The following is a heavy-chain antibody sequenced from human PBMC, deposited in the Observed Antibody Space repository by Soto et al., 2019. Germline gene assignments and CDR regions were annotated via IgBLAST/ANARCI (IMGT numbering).Heavy chain of an antibody. J-gene: IGHJ4*02. Sequence: PSETLSLTCTVSGASINSGCYYWSWIRQLPGKGLEWIGYIYFSGSTYFNPSLESRVTISLDTSQNQFSLKLSSVTAADTAVYYCESGTAWEVLLAYWGQGTLVTVSS. CDR2: IYFSGST. CDR1: GASINSGCYY. CDR3: ESGTAWEVLLAY. V-gene: IGHV4-31*03. D-gene: IGHD1-26*01.